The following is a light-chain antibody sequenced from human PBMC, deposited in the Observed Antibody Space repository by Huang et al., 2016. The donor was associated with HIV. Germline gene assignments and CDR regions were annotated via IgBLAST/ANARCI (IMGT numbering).Light chain of an antibody. CDR1: QTISYNKNY. Sequence: DIVMTQSPDSLAVSLGGRATINCKSSQTISYNKNYLAWYQQKPGQSPKLLIYWASTRESGVPDRFSGSGSGTDFTLTISSLQAEDVAVYYCQQYYSKPLTFGGGTKVEIK. CDR3: QQYYSKPLT. CDR2: WAS. V-gene: IGKV4-1*01. J-gene: IGKJ4*01.